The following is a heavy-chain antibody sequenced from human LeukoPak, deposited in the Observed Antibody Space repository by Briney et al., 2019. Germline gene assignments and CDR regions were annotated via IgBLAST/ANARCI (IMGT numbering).Heavy chain of an antibody. J-gene: IGHJ4*02. Sequence: PGGSVRLSCAASGFTFSSYWMHWVRQAPGEGLMWVSGINSDGSSTSYADSVKGRFTISRDNAKNTLSLQMNSLRAEDTAVYYCARETYSSSRDFDYWGQGTLVTVSS. CDR3: ARETYSSSRDFDY. D-gene: IGHD6-6*01. CDR2: INSDGSST. CDR1: GFTFSSYW. V-gene: IGHV3-74*01.